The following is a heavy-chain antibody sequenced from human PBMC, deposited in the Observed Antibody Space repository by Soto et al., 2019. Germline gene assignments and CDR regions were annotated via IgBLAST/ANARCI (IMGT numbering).Heavy chain of an antibody. Sequence: EVQLVESGGGLVQPGGSLRLSCAASGFSFSSYWMHWLRQVPGKGLVWVSRINGDGDNTNYADSVKGRFTISRDNAKNTLYLQMNSMRAEDTAVYYWARERGGYSSDFWGQGTLVTVSS. CDR1: GFSFSSYW. CDR3: ARERGGYSSDF. D-gene: IGHD2-15*01. J-gene: IGHJ4*02. CDR2: INGDGDNT. V-gene: IGHV3-74*01.